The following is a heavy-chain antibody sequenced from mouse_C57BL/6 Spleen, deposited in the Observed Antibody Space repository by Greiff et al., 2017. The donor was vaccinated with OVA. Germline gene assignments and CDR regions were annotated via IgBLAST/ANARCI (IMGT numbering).Heavy chain of an antibody. J-gene: IGHJ3*01. CDR3: ARLRSPFAY. V-gene: IGHV5-17*01. CDR1: GFTFSDYG. CDR2: ISSGSSTI. Sequence: EVKLQESGGGLVKPGGSLKLSCAASGFTFSDYGMHWVRQAPEKGLEWVAYISSGSSTIYYADTVKGRFTISRDNAKNTLFLQMTSLRSEDTAMYYCARLRSPFAYWGQGTLVTVSA. D-gene: IGHD1-1*01.